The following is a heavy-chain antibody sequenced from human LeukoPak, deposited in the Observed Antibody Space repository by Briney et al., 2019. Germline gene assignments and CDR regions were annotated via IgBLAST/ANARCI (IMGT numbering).Heavy chain of an antibody. Sequence: ASVKVSCKASGYSFTGYYMHWVRQAPGQGLEWMGWINPNSGGTENAQKFQGRVTMTRDTSISTVYMELSRLRSDDTAVYYCARGPQPYGSSWSPFDYWGQGTLVTVSS. D-gene: IGHD6-13*01. V-gene: IGHV1-2*02. CDR3: ARGPQPYGSSWSPFDY. CDR1: GYSFTGYY. CDR2: INPNSGGT. J-gene: IGHJ4*02.